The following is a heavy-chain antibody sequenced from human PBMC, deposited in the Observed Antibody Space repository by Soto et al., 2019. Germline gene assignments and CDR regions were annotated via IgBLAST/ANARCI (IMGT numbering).Heavy chain of an antibody. CDR2: IGTAGDT. J-gene: IGHJ6*02. CDR1: GFTFSSYD. Sequence: GSLRLSCAASGFTFSSYDMHWVRQATGKGLEWASAIGTAGDTYYPGSVKGRFTISRENAKNSLYLQMNSLRAEDTAVYYCARARGVSSSSFYYGMDVWGQGTTVTVSS. CDR3: ARARGVSSSSFYYGMDV. D-gene: IGHD6-6*01. V-gene: IGHV3-13*01.